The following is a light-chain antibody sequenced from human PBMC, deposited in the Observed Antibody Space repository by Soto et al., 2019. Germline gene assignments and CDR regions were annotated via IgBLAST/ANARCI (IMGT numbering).Light chain of an antibody. CDR2: KAS. CDR1: QSISTW. CDR3: QQYKQ. Sequence: DMQLTQSPSTLSASVGDRVTITCRASQSISTWLAWYQQKPGKAPKLLIYKASSLQSGVPSRFSGTGSGTEFTLTISSLQPDDFATYYCQQYKQFGPGTKVDLK. J-gene: IGKJ3*01. V-gene: IGKV1-5*03.